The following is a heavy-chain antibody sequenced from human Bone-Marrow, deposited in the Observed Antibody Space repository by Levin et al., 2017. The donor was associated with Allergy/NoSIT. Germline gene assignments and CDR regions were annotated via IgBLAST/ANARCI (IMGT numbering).Heavy chain of an antibody. CDR3: AKGDDDYSSAPDY. D-gene: IGHD4-11*01. CDR1: AFTFSNYG. CDR2: IWSDGNYE. Sequence: GGSLRLSCAASAFTFSNYGMHWVRQAPGKGLEWVAVIWSDGNYEYYADSVKGRFTISRDNSQNTLYLQMSSLRVEDTAVYYCAKGDDDYSSAPDYWGQGTLVTVSS. J-gene: IGHJ4*02. V-gene: IGHV3-33*06.